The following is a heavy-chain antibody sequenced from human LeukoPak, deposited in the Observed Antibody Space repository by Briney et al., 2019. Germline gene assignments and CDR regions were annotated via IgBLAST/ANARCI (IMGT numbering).Heavy chain of an antibody. CDR1: GFTFIDYD. CDR2: IGIRGDT. J-gene: IGHJ4*02. Sequence: QPGGSLRLSCAASGFTFIDYDMHWVRQVIGKGLEWVSAIGIRGDTHYSGSVKGRFTISRENAESSLYLQMNSLRAEDTAVCYCARGGIQVSGIDEFDYWGQGTLVTVSS. D-gene: IGHD6-19*01. CDR3: ARGGIQVSGIDEFDY. V-gene: IGHV3-13*01.